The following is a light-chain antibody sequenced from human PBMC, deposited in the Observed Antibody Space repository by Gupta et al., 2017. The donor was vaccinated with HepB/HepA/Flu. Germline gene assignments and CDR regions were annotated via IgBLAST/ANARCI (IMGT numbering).Light chain of an antibody. CDR1: QSVSGNS. CDR2: SAS. Sequence: EIVLTQSPGTLCLSPGERATLSCRASQSVSGNSITWYQHKPGQSPRLLIYSASRGATGIPDRFSGSGSGTDFTLTISRLEPEDFAVYYCHQFHGSPITFGPGTRQKI. V-gene: IGKV3-20*01. J-gene: IGKJ5*01. CDR3: HQFHGSPIT.